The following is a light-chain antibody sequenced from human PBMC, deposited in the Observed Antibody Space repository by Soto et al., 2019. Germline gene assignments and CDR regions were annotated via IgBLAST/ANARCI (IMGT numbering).Light chain of an antibody. CDR3: QQSYNIPLT. CDR2: VAS. V-gene: IGKV1-39*01. Sequence: DIQMTQSPSSLFASVGDTVTITCRASQTINSYLNWYQQNPGQAPKLLIYVASSLQNGVPSRFRGSGSGTDFTLSISSLEPEDFATYYCQQSYNIPLTFGPGTKLDFK. J-gene: IGKJ3*01. CDR1: QTINSY.